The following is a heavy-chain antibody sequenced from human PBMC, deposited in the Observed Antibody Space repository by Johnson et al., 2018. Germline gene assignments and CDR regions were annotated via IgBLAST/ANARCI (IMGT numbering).Heavy chain of an antibody. D-gene: IGHD2-21*02. J-gene: IGHJ6*02. V-gene: IGHV1-69*01. Sequence: QVQLVESGAEVKKPGSSVKVSCKASGGTFSSYAISWVRQAPGQGLEWMGGIIPIFGTANYAQKFQGRVTITADESTSTADMELSSLRSEDTAVYYCASAYCGGDCYSYDGMDVWGQGTTVTVSS. CDR2: IIPIFGTA. CDR3: ASAYCGGDCYSYDGMDV. CDR1: GGTFSSYA.